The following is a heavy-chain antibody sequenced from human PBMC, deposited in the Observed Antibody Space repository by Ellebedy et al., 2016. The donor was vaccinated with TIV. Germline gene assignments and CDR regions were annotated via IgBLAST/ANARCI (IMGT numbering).Heavy chain of an antibody. J-gene: IGHJ4*02. CDR3: VRGKLIGDRGFY. D-gene: IGHD7-27*01. CDR1: GYTLFYYG. Sequence: ASVKVSXXASGYTLFYYGINWVRQAPGQGLEYMGWMNPSIGNTGYAQKFQGRVTMTRNTSISTAYMELSSLTSEDTALYYCVRGKLIGDRGFYWGQGILVTVSS. CDR2: MNPSIGNT. V-gene: IGHV1-8*02.